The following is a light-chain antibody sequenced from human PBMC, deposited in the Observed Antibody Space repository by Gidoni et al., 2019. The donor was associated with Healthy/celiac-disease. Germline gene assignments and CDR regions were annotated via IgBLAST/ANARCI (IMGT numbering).Light chain of an antibody. CDR2: DAS. V-gene: IGKV1-5*01. J-gene: IGKJ2*01. CDR1: QNINTW. Sequence: DIQMTQSPSTLSASVGDRVTITCRASQNINTWLAWFQQKPGKAPKLLTYDASSLESGVPSGFSGSGSGTEFTLTISSLQPDDFATYYCQQYDSYPYTFGQGTKLEIE. CDR3: QQYDSYPYT.